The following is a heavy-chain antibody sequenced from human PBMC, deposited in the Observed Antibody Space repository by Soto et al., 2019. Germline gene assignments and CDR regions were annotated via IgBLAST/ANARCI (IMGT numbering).Heavy chain of an antibody. CDR3: ASRSSASAYIDY. Sequence: SETLSLTCTVSGGSVSSGSDYWSWIRQPPGRGLEWIGYIYNSGSTDYNTSLKSRVTISVDTSKNQFSLKLTSVTAADTAVYYCASRSSASAYIDYWGQGTQVTVSS. CDR2: IYNSGST. D-gene: IGHD6-13*01. V-gene: IGHV4-61*01. J-gene: IGHJ4*02. CDR1: GGSVSSGSDY.